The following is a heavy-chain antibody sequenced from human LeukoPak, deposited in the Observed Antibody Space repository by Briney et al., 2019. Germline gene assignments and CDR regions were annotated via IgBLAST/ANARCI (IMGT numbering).Heavy chain of an antibody. CDR2: IRYDGSNK. V-gene: IGHV3-30*02. CDR3: AKDLRKSGFWQQLVHYGLDAFDI. CDR1: GFTFSSYG. J-gene: IGHJ3*02. D-gene: IGHD6-13*01. Sequence: PGGSLRLSCAASGFTFSSYGMHWVRQAPGKGLEWVAFIRYDGSNKYYADSVKGRFTISRDNSKNALYLQMNSLRAEDTAVYYCAKDLRKSGFWQQLVHYGLDAFDIWGQGTMVTVSS.